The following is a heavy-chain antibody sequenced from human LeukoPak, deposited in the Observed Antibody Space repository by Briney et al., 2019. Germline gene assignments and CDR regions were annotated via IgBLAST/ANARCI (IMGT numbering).Heavy chain of an antibody. CDR2: IYTSGST. J-gene: IGHJ3*02. CDR1: GGSISSYY. CDR3: ARDPGPLYYYGSDAFDI. V-gene: IGHV4-4*07. D-gene: IGHD3-10*01. Sequence: SETLSLTCTVSGGSISSYYWSWIRQPAGKGLEWTGRIYTSGSTNYNPSLKSRVTMSVDTSKNQFSLKLSSVTAADTAVYYCARDPGPLYYYGSDAFDIWGQGTMVTVSS.